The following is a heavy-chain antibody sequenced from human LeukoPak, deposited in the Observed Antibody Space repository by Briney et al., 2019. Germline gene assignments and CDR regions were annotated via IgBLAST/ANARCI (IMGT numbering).Heavy chain of an antibody. Sequence: GGSLRLSCAASGFTFSSYAMSRVRQAPGKGLEWVSAISGSGGSTYYADSVKGRFTISRDNSKNTLYLQMNSLRAEDTAVYYCAKSVRWNQDGPFGYWGQGTLVTVSS. CDR1: GFTFSSYA. J-gene: IGHJ4*02. CDR2: ISGSGGST. V-gene: IGHV3-23*01. D-gene: IGHD1-14*01. CDR3: AKSVRWNQDGPFGY.